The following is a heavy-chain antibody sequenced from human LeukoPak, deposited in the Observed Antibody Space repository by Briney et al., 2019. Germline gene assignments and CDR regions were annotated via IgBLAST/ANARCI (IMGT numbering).Heavy chain of an antibody. D-gene: IGHD3-16*01. CDR2: ISYDGSNK. CDR3: ARDWGSFDY. V-gene: IGHV3-30-3*01. Sequence: PGRSLRLSCAASGFTFSGYAMHWVRQAPGKGLEWVAVISYDGSNKYYADSVKGRFTISRDNSKNTLYLQMNSLRAEDTAVYYCARDWGSFDYWGQGTLVTVSS. CDR1: GFTFSGYA. J-gene: IGHJ4*02.